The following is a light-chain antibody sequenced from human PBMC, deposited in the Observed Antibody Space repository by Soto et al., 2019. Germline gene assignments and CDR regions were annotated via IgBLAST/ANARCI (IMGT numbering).Light chain of an antibody. CDR2: GTS. J-gene: IGKJ1*01. Sequence: EIVMTQSPANLSVSPGERATLSCRASQSLRSNLPWYQHKPGQAPRLLIYGTSTRVSGVPARFSGGGSGTEFTLTISSLQSEDFAVYYCQQYDDWPWTFGRGTKVEVK. CDR3: QQYDDWPWT. CDR1: QSLRSN. V-gene: IGKV3-15*01.